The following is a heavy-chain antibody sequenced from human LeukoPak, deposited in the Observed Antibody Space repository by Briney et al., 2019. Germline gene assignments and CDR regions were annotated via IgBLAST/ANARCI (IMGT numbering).Heavy chain of an antibody. CDR1: GGSISSYY. D-gene: IGHD3-22*01. V-gene: IGHV4-59*01. J-gene: IGHJ4*02. CDR2: IYYSGST. Sequence: SETLSLTCTVSGGSISSYYWSWIRQPPGKGLEWIGYIYYSGSTNYDPSLKSRVTISVDTSKNQFSLKLSSVTAADTAVYYCARVEYYDSSGYYVDYWGQGTLVTVSS. CDR3: ARVEYYDSSGYYVDY.